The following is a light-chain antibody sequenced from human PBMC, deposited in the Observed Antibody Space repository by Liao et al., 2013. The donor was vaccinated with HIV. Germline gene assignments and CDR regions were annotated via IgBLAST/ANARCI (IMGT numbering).Light chain of an antibody. CDR3: QSSDDSGAYQDWV. CDR2: KDN. Sequence: SYELTQPPSVSVSPGQTARITCSGDALPKQYVYWYQQKPGQAPVLVIYKDNERPSGIPERFSGSSSGTVATLTISGVQAADEADYYCQSSDDSGAYQDWVFGGGTKLTVL. V-gene: IGLV3-25*03. J-gene: IGLJ3*02. CDR1: ALPKQY.